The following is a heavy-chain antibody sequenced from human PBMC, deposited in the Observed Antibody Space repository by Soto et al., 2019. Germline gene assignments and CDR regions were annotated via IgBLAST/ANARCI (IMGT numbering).Heavy chain of an antibody. D-gene: IGHD2-15*01. CDR1: GFTFSSYG. CDR2: ISYDGSNK. J-gene: IGHJ4*02. Sequence: PGGSLRLSCAASGFTFSSYGMHWVRQAPGKGLEWVAVISYDGSNKYYADSVKGRFTISRDNSKNTLYLQMNSLRAEDTAVYYSAKGEDFDYWGQGTLVPVSS. CDR3: AKGEDFDY. V-gene: IGHV3-30*18.